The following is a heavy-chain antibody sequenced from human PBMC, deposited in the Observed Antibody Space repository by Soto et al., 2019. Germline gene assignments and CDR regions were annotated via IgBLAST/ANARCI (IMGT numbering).Heavy chain of an antibody. D-gene: IGHD2-8*02. Sequence: EVRVVQSGAEVKKPGDPLKISCQGYGYNFNNYWIGWVRQMPGKGLEWMGIIYPADSDTRYNPSFQGQVTISADKSISTAYLQWSSLKASDTAMYYCASQWCNVGHCEGYLDTWGQGTLVTVSS. CDR2: IYPADSDT. V-gene: IGHV5-51*03. CDR3: ASQWCNVGHCEGYLDT. CDR1: GYNFNNYW. J-gene: IGHJ5*02.